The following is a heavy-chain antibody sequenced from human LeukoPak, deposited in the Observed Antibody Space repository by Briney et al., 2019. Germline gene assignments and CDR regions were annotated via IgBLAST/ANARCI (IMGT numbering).Heavy chain of an antibody. Sequence: GESLKISCKASENSFTTSWIGWVRQLPGRGLEWMGIIYPGDSDTGYSPSFQGQVTISADKSISTAYLQWSSLKASDTAMYYCANTRFKNLFDAFDIWGQGTMVTVSS. V-gene: IGHV5-51*01. CDR3: ANTRFKNLFDAFDI. J-gene: IGHJ3*02. CDR1: ENSFTTSW. D-gene: IGHD1-14*01. CDR2: IYPGDSDT.